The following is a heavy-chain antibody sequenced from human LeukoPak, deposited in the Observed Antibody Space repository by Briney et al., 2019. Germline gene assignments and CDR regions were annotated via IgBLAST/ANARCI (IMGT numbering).Heavy chain of an antibody. D-gene: IGHD3-9*01. V-gene: IGHV3-7*03. CDR3: ARELSNDILTGYSDAFDI. CDR2: IKQDGGEK. CDR1: GFTFSSYW. J-gene: IGHJ3*02. Sequence: GGSLRLSCAASGFTFSSYWMSWVRQAPGKGLEWVANIKQDGGEKYYVDSVKGRFTISRDNAKNSLYLQMNSLRAEDTAVYYCARELSNDILTGYSDAFDIWGQGTMVTVSS.